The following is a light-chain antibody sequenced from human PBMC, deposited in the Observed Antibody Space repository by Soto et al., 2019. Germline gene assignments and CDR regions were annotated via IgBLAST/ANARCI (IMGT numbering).Light chain of an antibody. Sequence: YELTQPPSVSVAPGTTARITCGGNNIGRKSVHWYQQKPGQAPVLVIYYDSDRPSGIPERFSGSNSGNTATLTISRVEAGDEADYYCQVWDSSSDHPGVFGGGTKLTVL. V-gene: IGLV3-21*04. J-gene: IGLJ3*02. CDR2: YDS. CDR3: QVWDSSSDHPGV. CDR1: NIGRKS.